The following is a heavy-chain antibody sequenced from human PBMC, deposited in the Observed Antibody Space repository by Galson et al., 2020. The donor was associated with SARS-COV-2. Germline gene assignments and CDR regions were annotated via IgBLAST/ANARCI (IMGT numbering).Heavy chain of an antibody. V-gene: IGHV1-58*01. Sequence: SVKVSCKASGFTFTSSAVQWVRQARGQRLEWIGWIVVGSGNTNYAQKFQERVTITRDMSTSTAYMELSSLRSEDTAVYYCAAPDCSSTSCYGAFDIWGQGTMVTVSS. D-gene: IGHD2-2*01. CDR2: IVVGSGNT. CDR3: AAPDCSSTSCYGAFDI. CDR1: GFTFTSSA. J-gene: IGHJ3*02.